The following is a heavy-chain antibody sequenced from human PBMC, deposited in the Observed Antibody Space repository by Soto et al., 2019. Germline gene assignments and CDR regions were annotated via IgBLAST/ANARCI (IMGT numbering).Heavy chain of an antibody. D-gene: IGHD3-22*01. CDR2: IYYSGST. J-gene: IGHJ4*02. CDR3: ARGGGYYDSSGYYSNFDY. Sequence: QVQLQESGPGLVKPSETLSLTCTVSGGSISSYYWSWIRQPPGKGLEWIGYIYYSGSTNYNPSLTGRVTISVAASKIQFSLTLRAVTAADPAVYYCARGGGYYDSSGYYSNFDYWGQGTLVTVSS. CDR1: GGSISSYY. V-gene: IGHV4-59*01.